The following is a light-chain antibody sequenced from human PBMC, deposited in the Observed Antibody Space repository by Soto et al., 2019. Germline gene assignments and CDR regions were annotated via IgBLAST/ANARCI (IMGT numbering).Light chain of an antibody. Sequence: DIQMTQSPSSLSASVGDRVTIICRASQSISTFLLWYQQKPGKAPKGLIYSASKLESGVPSRFSGSGSGTDFTLTISNLQPEDFATYYCQQSHSAPLTFGGGTKVEMK. CDR2: SAS. CDR3: QQSHSAPLT. J-gene: IGKJ4*01. CDR1: QSISTF. V-gene: IGKV1-39*01.